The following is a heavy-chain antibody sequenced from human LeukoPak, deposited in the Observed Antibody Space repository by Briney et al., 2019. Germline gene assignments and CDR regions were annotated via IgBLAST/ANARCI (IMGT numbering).Heavy chain of an antibody. CDR1: GGSLSSYY. D-gene: IGHD2-2*01. Sequence: PSETLSLTCAVYGGSLSSYYWNWIRQPPGKGLEWIGEVNHSGTTNYNPSLKSRVTISVDTSKNQFSLKLRSVTAADTAVYFCARGIYSTTWPDALDVWGRGKMVTVSS. CDR3: ARGIYSTTWPDALDV. J-gene: IGHJ3*01. CDR2: VNHSGTT. V-gene: IGHV4-34*01.